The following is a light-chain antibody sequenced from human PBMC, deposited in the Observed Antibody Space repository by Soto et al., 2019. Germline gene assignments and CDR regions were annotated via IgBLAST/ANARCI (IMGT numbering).Light chain of an antibody. V-gene: IGLV2-14*01. CDR1: SSDVGGYNY. Sequence: QSALTQPASVSGSPGQSITISCTGTSSDVGGYNYVSWYQQHPGKAPKLMIYDVINRPSGVSNRFSGSKSGNTASLTISGLQAEDEADYYCSSYTSSSTLYVVFGGGTKVTVL. J-gene: IGLJ2*01. CDR2: DVI. CDR3: SSYTSSSTLYVV.